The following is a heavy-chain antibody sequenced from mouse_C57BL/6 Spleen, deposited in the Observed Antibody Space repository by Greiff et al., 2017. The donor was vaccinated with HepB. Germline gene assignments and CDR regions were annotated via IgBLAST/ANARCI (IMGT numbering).Heavy chain of an antibody. D-gene: IGHD1-1*01. CDR3: ARVLYGSSSRYFDV. V-gene: IGHV1-82*01. Sequence: LQESGPELVKPGASVKISCKASGYAFSSSWMNWVKQRPGKGLEWIGRIYPGDGDTNYNGKFKGKATLTADKSSSTAYMQLSSLTSEDSAVYFCARVLYGSSSRYFDVWGTGTTVTVSS. CDR1: GYAFSSSW. J-gene: IGHJ1*03. CDR2: IYPGDGDT.